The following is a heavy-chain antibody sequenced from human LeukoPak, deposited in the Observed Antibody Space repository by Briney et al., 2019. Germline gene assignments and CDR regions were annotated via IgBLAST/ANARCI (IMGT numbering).Heavy chain of an antibody. J-gene: IGHJ4*02. CDR3: ARVPRYYYDSEDY. Sequence: PSETLSLTCAVYGGSFSGHYWSWIRQPPGKGLEWVGEINHSGSTNYNPSLKSRVTISVDTSKNQFSLKLSSVTAADTAVYYCARVPRYYYDSEDYWGQGTLVTVSS. CDR1: GGSFSGHY. D-gene: IGHD3-22*01. V-gene: IGHV4-34*01. CDR2: INHSGST.